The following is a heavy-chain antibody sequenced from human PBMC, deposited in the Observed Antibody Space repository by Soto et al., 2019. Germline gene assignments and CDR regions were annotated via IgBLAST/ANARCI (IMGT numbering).Heavy chain of an antibody. CDR3: ARDPLRGYGDYFDP. J-gene: IGHJ4*02. CDR1: GFTFSSFP. V-gene: IGHV3-30-3*01. D-gene: IGHD5-12*01. CDR2: ISYEGSTR. Sequence: GGSLRLSCAASGFTFSSFPMHWVRQAPGKGLEWVSVISYEGSTRYYGDSVKGRFTISRDNLRNTLYLQMNSLRGEDTAVYYCARDPLRGYGDYFDPWGQGTLVTVSS.